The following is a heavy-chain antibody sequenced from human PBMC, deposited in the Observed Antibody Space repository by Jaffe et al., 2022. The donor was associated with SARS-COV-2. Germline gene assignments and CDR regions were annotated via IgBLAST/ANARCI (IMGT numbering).Heavy chain of an antibody. D-gene: IGHD4-17*01. CDR3: AKGRYGDYDYYYGMDV. J-gene: IGHJ6*02. Sequence: EVQLLESGGGLVQPGGSLRLSCAASGFTFSSYAMSWVRQAPGKGLEWVSAISGSGGSTYYADSVKGRFTISRDNSKNTLYLQMNSLRAEDTAVYYCAKGRYGDYDYYYGMDVWGQGTTVTVSS. CDR1: GFTFSSYA. CDR2: ISGSGGST. V-gene: IGHV3-23*01.